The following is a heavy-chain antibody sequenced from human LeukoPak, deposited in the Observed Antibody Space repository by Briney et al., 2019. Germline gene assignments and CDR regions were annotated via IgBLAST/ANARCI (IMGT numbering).Heavy chain of an antibody. CDR2: INPNSGGT. Sequence: SVRVSCKASGETFSGSDINWGRGAPGPGGEWMGWINPNSGGTSYAQKFQGRVTMTRDTSISTAYMELSRLRSDDTAVYYCARGTGYSSPFDYWGQGTLVTVSS. CDR1: GETFSGSD. V-gene: IGHV1-2*02. D-gene: IGHD6-13*01. CDR3: ARGTGYSSPFDY. J-gene: IGHJ4*02.